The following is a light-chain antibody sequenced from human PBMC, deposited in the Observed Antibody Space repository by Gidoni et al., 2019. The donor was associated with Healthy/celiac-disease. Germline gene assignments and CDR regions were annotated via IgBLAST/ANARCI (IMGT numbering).Light chain of an antibody. V-gene: IGLV1-40*01. J-gene: IGLJ2*01. Sequence: QSVLTQPPSVSGVPGQRVTISCTGSSSNIGAGYDVHWYQQLPGTAPKLLIYGNSNRPSRVPDRCSGSKSGTSASLAITGLQAEDEAEYYCQSYDSSLSGSVFGGGTKLTVL. CDR1: SSNIGAGYD. CDR2: GNS. CDR3: QSYDSSLSGSV.